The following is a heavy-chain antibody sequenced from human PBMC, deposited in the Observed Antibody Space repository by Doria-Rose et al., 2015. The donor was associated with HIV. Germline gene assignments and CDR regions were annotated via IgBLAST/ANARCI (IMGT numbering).Heavy chain of an antibody. CDR3: ARGTFYDSSGYYPYFDY. V-gene: IGHV4-59*09. D-gene: IGHD3-22*01. J-gene: IGHJ4*02. Sequence: WIGYIYYSGSTNYNPSLKSRVTISVDTSKNQFSLKLSSVTAADTAVYYCARGTFYDSSGYYPYFDYWGQGTLVTVSS. CDR2: IYYSGST.